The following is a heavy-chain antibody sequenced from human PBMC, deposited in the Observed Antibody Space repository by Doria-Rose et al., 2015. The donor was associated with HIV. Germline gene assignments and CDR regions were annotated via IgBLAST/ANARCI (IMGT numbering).Heavy chain of an antibody. CDR3: ARIKSSRWYHKYYFDF. V-gene: IGHV2-26*01. D-gene: IGHD6-13*01. CDR2: TFSDDER. CDR1: GVSLSSPGMG. J-gene: IGHJ4*02. Sequence: SGPVLVKPTETLTLTCTVSGVSLSSPGMGVSWIRQPPGKALEWLANTFSDDERSNKTSLKSRLTISRGTSKSQVVLTMTDMDPVDAATYYCARIKSSRWYHKYYFDFWGQGTLVIVSA.